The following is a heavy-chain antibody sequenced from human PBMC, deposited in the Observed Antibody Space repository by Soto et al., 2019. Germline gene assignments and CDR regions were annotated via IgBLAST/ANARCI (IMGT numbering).Heavy chain of an antibody. CDR3: AKVPSGFTYYYDSSGYYYDY. CDR1: GFTFSSYA. D-gene: IGHD3-22*01. CDR2: ISGSGGST. J-gene: IGHJ4*02. V-gene: IGHV3-23*01. Sequence: GGSLRLSCAASGFTFSSYAMSWVRQAPGKGLEWVSAISGSGGSTYYADSVKGRFTISRDNSKNTLYLQMNSLRAEDTAVYYCAKVPSGFTYYYDSSGYYYDYWGQGTLVTVSS.